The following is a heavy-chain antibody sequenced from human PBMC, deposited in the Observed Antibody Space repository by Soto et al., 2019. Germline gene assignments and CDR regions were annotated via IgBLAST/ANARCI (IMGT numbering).Heavy chain of an antibody. CDR1: GYPFPSYY. Sequence: ASVKVSCKASGYPFPSYYMHWVRQAPGQGLEWMGIINPSGGSTSYAQKFQGRVTMTRDTSTSTVYMELSSLRSEDTAVYYCARVLRYFDWLLWPLGYWGQGTLVTVSS. CDR3: ARVLRYFDWLLWPLGY. D-gene: IGHD3-9*01. J-gene: IGHJ4*02. V-gene: IGHV1-46*01. CDR2: INPSGGST.